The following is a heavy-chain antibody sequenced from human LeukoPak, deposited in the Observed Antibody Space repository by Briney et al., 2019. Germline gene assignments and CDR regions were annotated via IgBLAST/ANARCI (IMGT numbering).Heavy chain of an antibody. Sequence: GGSLRLSCAASGFSFSNYVMSWVRQAPGKGLEWVSAIIDTGGGTYYADSVKGGFTISRDSSKNTLYMQMNMPRAEDTAFYYGAKGSPPILYYCMDVWGKGTTVTVSS. CDR3: AKGSPPILYYCMDV. V-gene: IGHV3-23*01. CDR1: GFSFSNYV. J-gene: IGHJ6*03. D-gene: IGHD2-21*01. CDR2: IIDTGGGT.